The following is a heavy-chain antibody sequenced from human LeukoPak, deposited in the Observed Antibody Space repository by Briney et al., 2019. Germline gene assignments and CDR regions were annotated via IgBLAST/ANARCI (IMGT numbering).Heavy chain of an antibody. CDR1: GFTFSSYW. CDR2: IKQDGSEK. V-gene: IGHV3-7*03. CDR3: ARAPPYYYDSSGYLFGEAFDI. J-gene: IGHJ3*02. D-gene: IGHD3-22*01. Sequence: GGSLRLSCAASGFTFSSYWMSWVRQAPGKGLEWVANIKQDGSEKYYVDSVKGRFTISRDNAKNSLYLQMNSLRAEDTAVYYCARAPPYYYDSSGYLFGEAFDIWGQGTMVTVSS.